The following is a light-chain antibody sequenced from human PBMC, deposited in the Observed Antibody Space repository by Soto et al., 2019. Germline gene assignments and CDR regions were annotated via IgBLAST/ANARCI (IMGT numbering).Light chain of an antibody. J-gene: IGKJ4*01. CDR1: QSVGRNY. CDR3: QQYASSPLT. CDR2: GAS. V-gene: IGKV3-20*01. Sequence: EIVLTQSPGTLSLSPGERGTLSCRASQSVGRNYLAWYQQKPGQAPRLLIYGASSRATGFPDRFSGSGSGTDFTLTISRLEPEDFAVYYCQQYASSPLTFGRGTKVEIK.